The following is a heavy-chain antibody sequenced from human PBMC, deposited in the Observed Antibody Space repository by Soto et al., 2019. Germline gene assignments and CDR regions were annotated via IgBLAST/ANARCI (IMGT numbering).Heavy chain of an antibody. CDR2: IDPSDSQT. Sequence: NPGESLKISCKGSGYSFAGYWITWVRQKPGKGLEWMGRIDPSDSQTHYSPSFRGHVTISVTKSITTVFLQWSSLRASDTAMYYCARQIYDSDTGPNFQYYFDSWGQGTLVTVSS. J-gene: IGHJ4*02. V-gene: IGHV5-10-1*01. D-gene: IGHD3-22*01. CDR1: GYSFAGYW. CDR3: ARQIYDSDTGPNFQYYFDS.